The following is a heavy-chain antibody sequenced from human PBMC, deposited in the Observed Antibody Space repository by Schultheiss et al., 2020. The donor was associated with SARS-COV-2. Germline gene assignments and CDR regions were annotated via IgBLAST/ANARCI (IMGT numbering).Heavy chain of an antibody. V-gene: IGHV5-51*01. CDR1: GYIFGNYW. Sequence: GGSLRLSCKGSGYIFGNYWIGWVRQRPGKGLEWIGITYPGDADARYSPSFQGQVTISADKSLSTAYLQWSSLKASDTAMYYCARQGSGWTSTPFDYWGQGTLVTVSS. CDR3: ARQGSGWTSTPFDY. J-gene: IGHJ4*02. D-gene: IGHD6-19*01. CDR2: TYPGDADA.